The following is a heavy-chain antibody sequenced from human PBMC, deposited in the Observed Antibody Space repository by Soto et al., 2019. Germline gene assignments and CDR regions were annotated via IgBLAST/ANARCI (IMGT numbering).Heavy chain of an antibody. V-gene: IGHV4-30-4*01. J-gene: IGHJ6*02. Sequence: SETLSLTCTVSGGSISSGDYYWSWIRQPPEKGLELRGYIYYSGSTYYNPSLKSRVTISVDTSKNQFSLKLSSVTAADTAVYYCARVVRGYSGYDSGSNYYYYYGMDVWGQGTTVTVSS. CDR1: GGSISSGDYY. D-gene: IGHD5-12*01. CDR2: IYYSGST. CDR3: ARVVRGYSGYDSGSNYYYYYGMDV.